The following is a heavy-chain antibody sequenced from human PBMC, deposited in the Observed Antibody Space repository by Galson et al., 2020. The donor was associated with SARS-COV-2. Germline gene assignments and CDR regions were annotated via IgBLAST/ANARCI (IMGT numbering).Heavy chain of an antibody. V-gene: IGHV3-30*04. Sequence: GGSLRLSCAASGFTFSSYAMHWVRQAPGKGLEWVAVISYDGSNKYYADSVKGRFTISRDNSKNTLYLQMNSLRAEDTAVYYCARAREGSYFDAFDIWGQGTMVTVSS. CDR3: ARAREGSYFDAFDI. CDR2: ISYDGSNK. J-gene: IGHJ3*02. CDR1: GFTFSSYA. D-gene: IGHD1-26*01.